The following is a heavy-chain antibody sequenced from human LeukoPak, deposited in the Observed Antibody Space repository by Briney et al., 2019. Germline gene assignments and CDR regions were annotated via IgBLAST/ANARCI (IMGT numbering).Heavy chain of an antibody. J-gene: IGHJ4*02. V-gene: IGHV3-33*01. CDR3: ARDWDSSLDY. Sequence: GRSLRLPCAASGFTFSSYGMHWVRQAPGKGLEWVAVIWYDGSNKYYADSVKGRFTISRDNSKNTLYLQMNSLRAEDTAVYYCARDWDSSLDYWGQGTQVTVSS. CDR1: GFTFSSYG. CDR2: IWYDGSNK. D-gene: IGHD6-13*01.